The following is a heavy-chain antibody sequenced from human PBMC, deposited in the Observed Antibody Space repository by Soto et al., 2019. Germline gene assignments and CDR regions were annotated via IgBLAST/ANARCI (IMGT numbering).Heavy chain of an antibody. CDR2: IIPIFGTA. J-gene: IGHJ6*02. CDR1: GYTFTGYY. V-gene: IGHV1-69*06. D-gene: IGHD5-12*01. Sequence: SVKVSCKASGYTFTGYYMHWVRQAPGQGLEWMGGIIPIFGTANYAQKFQGRVTITADKSTSTAYMELSSLRSEDTAVYYCARGYDDRYYYYGMDVWGQGTTVTVSS. CDR3: ARGYDDRYYYYGMDV.